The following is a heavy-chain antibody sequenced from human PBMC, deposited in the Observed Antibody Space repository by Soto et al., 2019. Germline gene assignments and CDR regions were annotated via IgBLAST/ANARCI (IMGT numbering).Heavy chain of an antibody. CDR2: IIPILGIA. J-gene: IGHJ6*03. V-gene: IGHV1-69*02. D-gene: IGHD1-20*01. CDR1: GGTFSSYT. CDR3: ASYGITGTKRVTYYYYYMDV. Sequence: GASVKVSCKASGGTFSSYTISWVRQAPGQGLEWMGRIIPILGIANYAQKFQGRVTITADKSTSTAYMELSSLRSEDTAVYYCASYGITGTKRVTYYYYYMDVWGKGTTVTVSS.